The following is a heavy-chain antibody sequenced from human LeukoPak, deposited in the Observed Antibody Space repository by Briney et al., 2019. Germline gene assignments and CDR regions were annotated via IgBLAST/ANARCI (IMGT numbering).Heavy chain of an antibody. D-gene: IGHD3-16*02. CDR3: ARGGERGELSLYMDY. Sequence: PGGSLRLSCAASEFTLITYSMSWVRQAPGKGLEWVANIKQDGSEKYYVDSVKGRFTISRDNAKNSLYLQMNSLRAEDTAEYYCARGGERGELSLYMDYWGQGTLVTVSS. J-gene: IGHJ4*02. CDR1: EFTLITYS. V-gene: IGHV3-7*01. CDR2: IKQDGSEK.